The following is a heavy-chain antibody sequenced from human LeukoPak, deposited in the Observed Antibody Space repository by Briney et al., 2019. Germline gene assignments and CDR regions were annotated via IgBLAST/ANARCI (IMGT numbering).Heavy chain of an antibody. Sequence: VASVKVSCKASGYTFTSYYMHWVRQAPGQGLEWMGIVHPSSSSTNYPQKFQGRVTMTRDTSTTTVYMVLSSLRSDDTAVCYCARGGDSGYDPFDYWGQGTLVTVSS. CDR2: VHPSSSST. J-gene: IGHJ4*02. CDR1: GYTFTSYY. D-gene: IGHD5-12*01. V-gene: IGHV1-46*01. CDR3: ARGGDSGYDPFDY.